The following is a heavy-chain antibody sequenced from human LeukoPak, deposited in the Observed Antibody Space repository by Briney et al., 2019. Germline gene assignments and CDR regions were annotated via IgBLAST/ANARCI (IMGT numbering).Heavy chain of an antibody. Sequence: GGSLRLSCAASGFTFSSYAMHWVRQAPGKGLEWVAVISYDGSNKYYADSVKGRFTISRDNAKNSLYLQMNSLRAEDTAVYYCAELGITMIGGVWGKGTTVTISS. CDR1: GFTFSSYA. D-gene: IGHD3-10*02. CDR2: ISYDGSNK. CDR3: AELGITMIGGV. V-gene: IGHV3-30*04. J-gene: IGHJ6*04.